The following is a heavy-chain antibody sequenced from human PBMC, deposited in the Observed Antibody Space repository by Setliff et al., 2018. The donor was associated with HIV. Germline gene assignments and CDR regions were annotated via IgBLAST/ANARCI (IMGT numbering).Heavy chain of an antibody. J-gene: IGHJ4*02. CDR1: GGSIISSTYF. D-gene: IGHD2-15*01. CDR2: IYYSGST. CDR3: ARLLVAGMLFDY. Sequence: SETLSLTCTVSGGSIISSTYFWGWIRQPPGKGLECIGNIYYSGSTSYNPSLKSRVTISVDTSKNQFSLKLSSVTAADTAVYYFARLLVAGMLFDYWGQGTLVTVSS. V-gene: IGHV4-39*01.